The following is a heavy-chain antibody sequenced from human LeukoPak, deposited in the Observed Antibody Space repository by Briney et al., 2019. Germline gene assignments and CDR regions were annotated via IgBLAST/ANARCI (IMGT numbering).Heavy chain of an antibody. CDR2: VHISGAT. V-gene: IGHV4-4*07. Sequence: SETLSLTCTVSGGSISSYYWSWIRQPAGKALEWIGRVHISGATNYNPSLKSRVTISADTSKSQFSLNVDVTAADTAVYYCARRHDYGDYFDYWGQGTLVTVSS. CDR3: ARRHDYGDYFDY. CDR1: GGSISSYY. J-gene: IGHJ4*02. D-gene: IGHD4-17*01.